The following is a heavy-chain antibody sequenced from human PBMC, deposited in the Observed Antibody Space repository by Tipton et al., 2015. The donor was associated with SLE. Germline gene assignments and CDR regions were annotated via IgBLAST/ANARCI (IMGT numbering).Heavy chain of an antibody. V-gene: IGHV4-38-2*02. CDR1: GYSISSGYY. CDR3: ARGGRGGGSSGGY. D-gene: IGHD6-6*01. Sequence: TLSLTCTVSGYSISSGYYWGWIRQPPGKGLEWIGYIYTSGSTNYNPSLKSRVTISVDTSKNQFPLKLSSVTAADTAVYYCARGGRGGGSSGGYWGQGTLVTVSS. J-gene: IGHJ4*02. CDR2: IYTSGST.